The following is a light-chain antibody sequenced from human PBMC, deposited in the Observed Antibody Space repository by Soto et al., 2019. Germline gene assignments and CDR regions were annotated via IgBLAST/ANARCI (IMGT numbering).Light chain of an antibody. V-gene: IGKV1-6*01. J-gene: IGKJ1*01. Sequence: IHMTQSPSSVSASLGDRVTLTSRASQGISRWLAWYQQKPGQAPKLLIYEASILQSGVPSRFSGSGSGTDFTLTISSLQPEDFATYYCLQDYNYQWTFGQGTKVDI. CDR1: QGISRW. CDR2: EAS. CDR3: LQDYNYQWT.